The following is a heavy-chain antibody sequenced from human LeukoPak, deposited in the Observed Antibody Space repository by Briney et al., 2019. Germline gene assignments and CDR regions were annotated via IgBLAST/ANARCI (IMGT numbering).Heavy chain of an antibody. CDR1: GGSISSNY. CDR3: AREVDTAMASHFDY. V-gene: IGHV4-4*07. Sequence: SETLSLTCTVSGGSISSNYWRWIRQPAGKGLEWIGRIYTSGSTNYNPSLKSRATMSVDTSKNQFSLKLSSVTAADTAVYYCAREVDTAMASHFDYWGQGTLVTVSS. J-gene: IGHJ4*02. CDR2: IYTSGST. D-gene: IGHD5-18*01.